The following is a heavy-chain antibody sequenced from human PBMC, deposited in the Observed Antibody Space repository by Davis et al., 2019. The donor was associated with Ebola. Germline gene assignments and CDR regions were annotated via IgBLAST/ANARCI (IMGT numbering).Heavy chain of an antibody. V-gene: IGHV4-4*07. J-gene: IGHJ5*02. CDR3: ARTQYDFWSGSTRPFDP. CDR1: GGSISSYY. CDR2: IYTSGST. Sequence: PSETLSLTCTVSGGSISSYYWSWIRQPAGKGLEWIGRIYTSGSTNYNPSLKSRVTMSVDTSKNQFSLKLSSVTAADTAVYYCARTQYDFWSGSTRPFDPWGQGTLVTVSS. D-gene: IGHD3-3*01.